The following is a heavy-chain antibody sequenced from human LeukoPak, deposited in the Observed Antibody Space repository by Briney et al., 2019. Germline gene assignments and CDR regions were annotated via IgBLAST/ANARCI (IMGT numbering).Heavy chain of an antibody. D-gene: IGHD2-2*01. CDR2: ISGSGGST. CDR1: GFTFSSYA. V-gene: IGHV3-23*01. J-gene: IGHJ4*02. CDR3: AKDRHRTVNYFDY. Sequence: GGSLRLSCAASGFTFSSYAMSWVRQAPGKGLEWVSAISGSGGSTYYADSVKGRFTISRDNSKNTLYLQMNSLRAEDTAVYHCAKDRHRTVNYFDYWGQGTLVTVSS.